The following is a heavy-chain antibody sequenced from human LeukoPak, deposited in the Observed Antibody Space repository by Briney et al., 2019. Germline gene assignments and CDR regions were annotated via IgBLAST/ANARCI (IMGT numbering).Heavy chain of an antibody. CDR3: ARYYRYYYYMDV. CDR2: ISYDGSNK. Sequence: GRSLRLSCAASGFTLSSYAMHWVRQAPGKGLEWVAVISYDGSNKYYADSVKGRFTISRDNSKNTLYLQMNSLRAEDTAVYYCARYYRYYYYMDVWGKGTTVTVSS. V-gene: IGHV3-30*04. J-gene: IGHJ6*03. CDR1: GFTLSSYA.